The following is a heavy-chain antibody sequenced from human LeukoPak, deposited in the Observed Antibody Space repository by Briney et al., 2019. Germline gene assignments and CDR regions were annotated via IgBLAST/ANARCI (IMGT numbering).Heavy chain of an antibody. Sequence: ASVKVSCKASGYTFTSYYVHWVRQAPGQGLEWMGIINPSGGSTSYAQKFQGRVTMTRDTSTSTAYMELRSLRSDNTAVYYCAREGDFWSGYYLDYWGQGTLVTVSS. CDR3: AREGDFWSGYYLDY. V-gene: IGHV1-46*01. CDR1: GYTFTSYY. J-gene: IGHJ4*02. CDR2: INPSGGST. D-gene: IGHD3-3*01.